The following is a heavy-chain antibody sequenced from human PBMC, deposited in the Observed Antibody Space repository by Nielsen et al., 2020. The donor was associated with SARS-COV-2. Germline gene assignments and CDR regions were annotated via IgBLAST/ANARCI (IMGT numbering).Heavy chain of an antibody. CDR1: GLTFSTYS. D-gene: IGHD2-8*01. Sequence: GESLKISCAASGLTFSTYSMMWVRQAPGKGLEWVSHISSSGSYIYYADSVKGRFTISRDNAKNSVYLQMNSLRAEDTAVHYCATDQYCPNGICSSGGRDYWGQGTLVAVSS. CDR2: ISSSGSYI. V-gene: IGHV3-21*01. J-gene: IGHJ4*02. CDR3: ATDQYCPNGICSSGGRDY.